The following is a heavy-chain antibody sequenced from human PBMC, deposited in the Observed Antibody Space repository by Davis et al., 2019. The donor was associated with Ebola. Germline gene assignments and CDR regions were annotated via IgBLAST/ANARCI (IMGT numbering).Heavy chain of an antibody. J-gene: IGHJ1*01. CDR1: GYTFTDYY. D-gene: IGHD3-22*01. Sequence: AASVKVSCKTSGYTFTDYYMHWVRQAPGQGLEWMGRINPNSGGTNYAQKFQGRVTMTRDTSISTAYMELSRLRSDDTAVYYCASSTYYYDSSGYYYEYFQHWGQGTLVTVSS. V-gene: IGHV1-2*06. CDR2: INPNSGGT. CDR3: ASSTYYYDSSGYYYEYFQH.